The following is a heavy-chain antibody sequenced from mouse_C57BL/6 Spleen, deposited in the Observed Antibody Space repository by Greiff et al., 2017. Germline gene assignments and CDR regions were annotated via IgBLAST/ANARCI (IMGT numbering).Heavy chain of an antibody. J-gene: IGHJ4*01. V-gene: IGHV3-6*01. CDR2: ISYDGSN. CDR3: ARITHYDYDGGAMDY. Sequence: EVQLVESGPGLVKPSQSLSLTCSVTGYSITSGYYWNWIRQFPGNKLEWMGYISYDGSNNYNPSLKNRISITRDTSKNQFFLKLNSVTTEDTATYYCARITHYDYDGGAMDYWGQGTSVTVSS. CDR1: GYSITSGYY. D-gene: IGHD2-4*01.